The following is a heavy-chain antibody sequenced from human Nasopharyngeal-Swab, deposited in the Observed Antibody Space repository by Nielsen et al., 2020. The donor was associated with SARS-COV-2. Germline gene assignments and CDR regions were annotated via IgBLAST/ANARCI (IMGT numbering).Heavy chain of an antibody. V-gene: IGHV3-30*18. CDR2: ISYDGSNK. CDR3: AKEAPGVVDAYWYFEL. Sequence: GESLKISCAASGFTFSSYGMHWVRQAPGKGLEWVAVISYDGSNKYYADSVKGRFTISRDNSKNTLYLQMNSLRAEDTAVYYCAKEAPGVVDAYWYFELWGRGTLVTVSS. CDR1: GFTFSSYG. D-gene: IGHD3-22*01. J-gene: IGHJ2*01.